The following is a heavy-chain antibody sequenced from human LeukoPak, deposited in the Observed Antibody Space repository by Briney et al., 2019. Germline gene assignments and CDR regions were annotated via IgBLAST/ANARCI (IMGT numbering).Heavy chain of an antibody. Sequence: PSETLSLTCTVSGGSISSSSYYWGWIRQPPGKGLEWIGSIYYSGSTYYNPYLKSRVTISVDTSKNQFSLKLSSVTAADTAVYYCARSVTMVRGVITDYGMDVWGQGTTVTVSS. CDR1: GGSISSSSYY. D-gene: IGHD3-10*01. CDR2: IYYSGST. J-gene: IGHJ6*02. V-gene: IGHV4-39*07. CDR3: ARSVTMVRGVITDYGMDV.